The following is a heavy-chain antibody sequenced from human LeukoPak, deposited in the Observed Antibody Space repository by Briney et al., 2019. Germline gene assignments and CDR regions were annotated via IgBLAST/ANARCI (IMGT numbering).Heavy chain of an antibody. Sequence: GGSLRLSCAASGFTFSSYGMHWVRQAPGKGLEWVAFIRYDGSNKYYADSVKGRFTISRDNSKNTLYLQMNSLRAEDTAVYYCAKYNGDYFGYYYYMDVWGKGTTVTVSS. J-gene: IGHJ6*03. CDR2: IRYDGSNK. CDR1: GFTFSSYG. D-gene: IGHD4-17*01. CDR3: AKYNGDYFGYYYYMDV. V-gene: IGHV3-30*02.